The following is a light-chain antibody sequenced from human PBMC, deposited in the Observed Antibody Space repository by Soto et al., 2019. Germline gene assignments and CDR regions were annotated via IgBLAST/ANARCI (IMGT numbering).Light chain of an antibody. CDR3: QSYDSSLSGSKV. CDR1: SSNIGAGYD. CDR2: GNS. V-gene: IGLV1-40*01. J-gene: IGLJ1*01. Sequence: QPALTQPPSVSGAPGQRVTISCTGSSSNIGAGYDVHWYQQLPGTAPKLLIYGNSNRPSGVPDRFSGSKSGTSASLAITGLQAEDEADYYCQSYDSSLSGSKVFGTGTKLTVL.